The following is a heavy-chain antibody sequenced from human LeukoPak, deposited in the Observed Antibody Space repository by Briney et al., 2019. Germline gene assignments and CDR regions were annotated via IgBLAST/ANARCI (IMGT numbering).Heavy chain of an antibody. V-gene: IGHV4-34*01. CDR3: ARGYYDSSGYYPFDY. CDR2: INHSGST. J-gene: IGHJ4*02. CDR1: GGSFSGYY. Sequence: SETLSLTCAVYGGSFSGYYWSWIRQPPAKGLEWIGEINHSGSTNYNPSLKSRVTISVDTSKNQFSLKLSSVTAADTAVYYCARGYYDSSGYYPFDYWGQGTLVTVSS. D-gene: IGHD3-22*01.